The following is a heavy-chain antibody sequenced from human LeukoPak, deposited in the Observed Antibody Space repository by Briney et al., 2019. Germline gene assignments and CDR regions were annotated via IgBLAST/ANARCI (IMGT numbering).Heavy chain of an antibody. J-gene: IGHJ4*02. CDR1: GFTFSSYA. D-gene: IGHD3-22*01. V-gene: IGHV3-23*01. CDR3: ARHGSSGYYPSHFDY. CDR2: ISGSGGST. Sequence: GGSLRLSCAASGFTFSSYAMSWVRQAPGKGLEWVSAISGSGGSTYYADSVKGRFTISRDNSKNTLYLQMNSLRAEDTAVYYCARHGSSGYYPSHFDYWGQGTLVTVSS.